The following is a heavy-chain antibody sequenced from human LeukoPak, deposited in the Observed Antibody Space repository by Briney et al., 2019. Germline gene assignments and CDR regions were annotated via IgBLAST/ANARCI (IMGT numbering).Heavy chain of an antibody. J-gene: IGHJ5*02. CDR2: ISYDGSDK. D-gene: IGHD6-13*01. V-gene: IGHV3-30-3*01. CDR3: AREGRPAAGTDWFDP. Sequence: PGKSLRLSCAASGFTFSTYAMYWVRQAPGKGLEWVAVISYDGSDKYYADSVKGRFTISRDSSKNTLYLQMNSLRDEDTAVYYCAREGRPAAGTDWFDPWGQGTLVTVSS. CDR1: GFTFSTYA.